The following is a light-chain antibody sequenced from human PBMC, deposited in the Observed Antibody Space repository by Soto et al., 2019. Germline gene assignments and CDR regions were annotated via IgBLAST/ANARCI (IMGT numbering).Light chain of an antibody. Sequence: DIETTQSRSSLSASVVPRVSITCRTIQNIRSSLNWYQQRPGKAPKLLIYATSSLQSGVPSRFSGSGSGTDFALTISSLQPEDFATYYCQQGYSTPRTFGQGTKVDIK. CDR3: QQGYSTPRT. V-gene: IGKV1-39*01. CDR1: QNIRSS. CDR2: ATS. J-gene: IGKJ2*01.